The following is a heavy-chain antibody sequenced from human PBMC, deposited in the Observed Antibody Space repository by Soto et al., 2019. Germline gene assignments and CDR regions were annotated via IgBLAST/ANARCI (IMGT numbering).Heavy chain of an antibody. Sequence: QVQLVESGGGVVQPGRSLRLSCAASGFTFSSYGMHWVRQAPGKGLEWVAVIWYDGSNKYYADSVKGRFTISRDNSKNTLYLQMNSLRAEDTAVYYCARDYYDSSGYSPYYYYYGMDVWGQGTTVTVSS. CDR3: ARDYYDSSGYSPYYYYYGMDV. CDR1: GFTFSSYG. CDR2: IWYDGSNK. J-gene: IGHJ6*02. V-gene: IGHV3-33*01. D-gene: IGHD3-22*01.